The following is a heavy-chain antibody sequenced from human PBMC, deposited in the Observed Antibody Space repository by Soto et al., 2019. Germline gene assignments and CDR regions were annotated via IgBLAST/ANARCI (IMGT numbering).Heavy chain of an antibody. CDR2: ISGSGGST. Sequence: LRLWSGVSWLTSVDHGVSWVLQETGKGLEWVSAISGSGGSTYYADSVKGRFTISRDNSKNTLYLQMNSLRAEDTAVYCCAKDRTYYGSGSRNWFDPWGQRTLVTVSS. D-gene: IGHD3-10*01. V-gene: IGHV3-23*01. CDR3: AKDRTYYGSGSRNWFDP. J-gene: IGHJ5*02. CDR1: WLTSVDHG.